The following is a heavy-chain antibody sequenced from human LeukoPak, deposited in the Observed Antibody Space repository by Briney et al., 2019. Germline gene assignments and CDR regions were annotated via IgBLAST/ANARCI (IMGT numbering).Heavy chain of an antibody. V-gene: IGHV3-11*05. Sequence: PGGSLRLSCVASGFTFSDYYMSWIRQAPGKGLECVSYISSSSSPTNFAVSVKGRFTISRDNAKKSLYLQMNSLRAEDTAVYYCARVVGYCSGGSCYGWFDPWGQGTLVTVSS. CDR3: ARVVGYCSGGSCYGWFDP. J-gene: IGHJ5*02. D-gene: IGHD2-15*01. CDR1: GFTFSDYY. CDR2: ISSSSSPT.